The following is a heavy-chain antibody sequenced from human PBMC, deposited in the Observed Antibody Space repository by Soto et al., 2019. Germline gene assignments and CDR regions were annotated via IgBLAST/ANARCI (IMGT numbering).Heavy chain of an antibody. D-gene: IGHD3-16*02. CDR1: GFTFSGYA. J-gene: IGHJ4*02. Sequence: GGSLRLSCAASGFTFSGYAMNWVRQAPGKGLDWVSGISGSGSDTYYADSVKGRFTISRDNSKNTLDLQMNSLRDEDTAVYYCAKDRMITFGGVIVVRPDYWGQGALVTVSS. CDR3: AKDRMITFGGVIVVRPDY. V-gene: IGHV3-23*01. CDR2: ISGSGSDT.